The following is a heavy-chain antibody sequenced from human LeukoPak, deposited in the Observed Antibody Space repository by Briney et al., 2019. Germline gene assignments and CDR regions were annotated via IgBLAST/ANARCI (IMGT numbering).Heavy chain of an antibody. V-gene: IGHV3-7*01. CDR1: GFTFSIYW. J-gene: IGHJ3*02. CDR2: MKGDGSVK. CDR3: ARWDAYCSGGRCYSGDFAFDI. D-gene: IGHD2-15*01. Sequence: GGSLRLSCAASGFTFSIYWMSWVRQAPGKGLEWVASMKGDGSVKHFLDSVEGRFTISRDNAKNSLYLQMNSLRAEDTAVYYCARWDAYCSGGRCYSGDFAFDIWGQGTMVTVSS.